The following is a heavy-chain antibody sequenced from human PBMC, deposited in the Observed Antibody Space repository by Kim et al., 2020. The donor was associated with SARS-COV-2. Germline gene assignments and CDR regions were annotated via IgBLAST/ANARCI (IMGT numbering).Heavy chain of an antibody. CDR3: VRDRYRFYFDY. Sequence: TYYADAVKGRFTISIDNSKNMLYLQMNSLRAEDTAVYYCVRDRYRFYFDYWGQGTLVTVSS. D-gene: IGHD5-18*01. V-gene: IGHV3-66*01. CDR2: T. J-gene: IGHJ4*02.